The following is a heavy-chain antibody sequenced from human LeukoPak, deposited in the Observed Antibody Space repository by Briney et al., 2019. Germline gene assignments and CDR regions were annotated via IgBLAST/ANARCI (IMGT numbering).Heavy chain of an antibody. V-gene: IGHV3-74*01. CDR2: INSDGSST. Sequence: GGSLRLSCAPSGFTFSSHWMHCVRQAPGKGLVWVSRINSDGSSTSYADSVKGRFTISRDNAKNTLYLQMNSLRAEDTAVYYCASLGVRDFDYWGQGTLVTVSS. CDR1: GFTFSSHW. D-gene: IGHD4/OR15-4a*01. J-gene: IGHJ4*02. CDR3: ASLGVRDFDY.